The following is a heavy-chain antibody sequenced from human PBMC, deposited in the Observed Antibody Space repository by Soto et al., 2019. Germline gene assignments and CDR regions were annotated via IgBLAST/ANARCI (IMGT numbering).Heavy chain of an antibody. CDR3: AGYDSSGYYLDY. D-gene: IGHD3-22*01. J-gene: IGHJ4*02. Sequence: SETLSLTCSVSGGSISSHYWSWIRQPAGKGLEWIGLIYISGSTNYNPSLKSRVTMSVDTSKSQFSLKLSSVTAADTAVYYCAGYDSSGYYLDYWGQGTLVTVSS. CDR1: GGSISSHY. CDR2: IYISGST. V-gene: IGHV4-4*07.